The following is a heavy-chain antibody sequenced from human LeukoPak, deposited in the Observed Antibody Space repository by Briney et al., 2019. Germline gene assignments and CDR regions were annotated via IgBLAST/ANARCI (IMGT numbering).Heavy chain of an antibody. CDR3: AKVLPIVATIGAFDI. J-gene: IGHJ3*02. CDR2: ISWNSGRI. D-gene: IGHD5-12*01. V-gene: IGHV3-9*01. CDR1: GFTLDDYA. Sequence: QPGGSLRLSCAASGFTLDDYAMHWVRQAPRKGLEWVSGISWNSGRIGYADSVNGRFTISRDNAKNSLYLQMNSLRAEDTALYYCAKVLPIVATIGAFDIWGQGTMVTVSS.